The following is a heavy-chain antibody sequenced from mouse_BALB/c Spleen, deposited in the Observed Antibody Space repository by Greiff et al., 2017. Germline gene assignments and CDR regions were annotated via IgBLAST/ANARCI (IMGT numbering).Heavy chain of an antibody. J-gene: IGHJ3*01. Sequence: EVKLEESGGGLVKPGGSLKLSCAASGFTFSDYYMYWVRQTPEKRLEWVATISDGGSYTYYPDSVKGRFTISRDNAKNNLYLQMSSLKSEDTAMYYCAREGGTGTLFAYWGQGTLVTVSA. CDR2: ISDGGSYT. D-gene: IGHD4-1*01. V-gene: IGHV5-4*02. CDR3: AREGGTGTLFAY. CDR1: GFTFSDYY.